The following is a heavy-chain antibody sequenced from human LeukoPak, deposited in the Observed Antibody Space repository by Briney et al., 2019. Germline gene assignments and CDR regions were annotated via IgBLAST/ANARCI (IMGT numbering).Heavy chain of an antibody. CDR1: SGSVNNYY. CDR3: ARTNQISETAFDI. D-gene: IGHD1-14*01. V-gene: IGHV4-59*02. Sequence: SETLSLTCTVSSGSVNNYYWSWIRQTPGKGLEWIGYILSSGSTNYNPSVKSRVIISVDTSKNQFSLKLSSVTAEDTAVYYCARTNQISETAFDIWGQGTMVIVSS. J-gene: IGHJ3*02. CDR2: ILSSGST.